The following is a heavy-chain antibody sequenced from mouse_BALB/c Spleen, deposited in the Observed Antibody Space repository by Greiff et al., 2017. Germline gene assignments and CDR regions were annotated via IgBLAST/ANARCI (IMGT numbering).Heavy chain of an antibody. V-gene: IGHV14-1*02. CDR1: GFNIKDYY. D-gene: IGHD2-1*01. Sequence: EVKVVESGAELVRPGALVKLSCKASGFNIKDYYMHWVKQRPEQGLEWIGWIDPENGNTIYDPKFQGKASITADTSSNTAYLQLSSLTSEDTAVYYCASDGGNSWFAYWGQGTLVTVSA. J-gene: IGHJ3*01. CDR2: IDPENGNT. CDR3: ASDGGNSWFAY.